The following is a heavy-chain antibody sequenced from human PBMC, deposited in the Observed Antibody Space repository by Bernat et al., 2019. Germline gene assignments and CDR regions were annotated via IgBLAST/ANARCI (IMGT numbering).Heavy chain of an antibody. D-gene: IGHD3-9*01. CDR3: ARDPSGGYFDWLLS. J-gene: IGHJ5*02. Sequence: QMQLVESGGGVVQPGRSLRLSCAASGFTFSSYAMHWVRQAPGKGLEWVAVISYDGSNKYYADSVKGRFTISRDNSKNTLYLQMNSLRAEDTAVYYCARDPSGGYFDWLLSWGQGTLVTVSS. CDR1: GFTFSSYA. V-gene: IGHV3-30-3*01. CDR2: ISYDGSNK.